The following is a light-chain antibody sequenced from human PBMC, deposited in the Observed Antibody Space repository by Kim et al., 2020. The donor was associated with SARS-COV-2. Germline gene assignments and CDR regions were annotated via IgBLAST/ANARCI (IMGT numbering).Light chain of an antibody. V-gene: IGLV2-14*03. J-gene: IGLJ1*01. CDR2: AVS. Sequence: QSITITCTGTSSDVDSYNYVSWYQQHPVKAPKRMIYAVSNLPSGVSNRFSGSKSGNTASLTISELQAEDEADYYCSSYTRSSTYYVFGTGTKVTVL. CDR1: SSDVDSYNY. CDR3: SSYTRSSTYYV.